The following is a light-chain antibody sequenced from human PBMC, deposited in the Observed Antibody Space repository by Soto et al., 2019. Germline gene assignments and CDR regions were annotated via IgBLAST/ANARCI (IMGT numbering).Light chain of an antibody. J-gene: IGLJ1*01. CDR1: NIGSKS. Sequence: SYELTQPPSVSVAPGQTAKIICGGNNIGSKSVQWYQQKPGQAPVLVVYDDSDRPSGTPERFSGSKSWNTATLTISRVEAGDGADYYCQVWDTSSDHYVFGTGTKVTVL. CDR3: QVWDTSSDHYV. CDR2: DDS. V-gene: IGLV3-21*02.